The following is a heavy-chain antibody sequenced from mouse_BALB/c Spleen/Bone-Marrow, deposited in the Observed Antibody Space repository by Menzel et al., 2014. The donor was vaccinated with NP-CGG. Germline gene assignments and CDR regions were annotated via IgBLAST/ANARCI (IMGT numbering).Heavy chain of an antibody. CDR3: ARLTQGFYYFDY. D-gene: IGHD3-1*01. Sequence: QVQLQESGAEVVRPGVSVKISCKGLGYTFTDYAMHWVKQSHAKSLEWIGVISTYYGDVNYSQKFKGKATMTVDKSSSTAYMELARLTSEDSAIYYCARLTQGFYYFDYWGQGTTLTVSS. J-gene: IGHJ2*01. V-gene: IGHV1S137*01. CDR2: ISTYYGDV. CDR1: GYTFTDYA.